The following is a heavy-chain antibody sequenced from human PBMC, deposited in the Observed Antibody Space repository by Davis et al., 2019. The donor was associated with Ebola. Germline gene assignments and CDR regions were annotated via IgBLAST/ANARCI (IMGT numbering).Heavy chain of an antibody. CDR1: GFIFSKWG. CDR2: ISMSGSTA. Sequence: GVLKISCAASGFIFSKWGMTWVRQASGKGLECVAAISMSGSTADYADSVKGRFTIFRDNSKNMLYLQMNSLTAEDTAVYYCVQGTTACRAWGQGTLVTVSA. J-gene: IGHJ4*02. CDR3: VQGTTACRA. V-gene: IGHV3-23*01. D-gene: IGHD1-26*01.